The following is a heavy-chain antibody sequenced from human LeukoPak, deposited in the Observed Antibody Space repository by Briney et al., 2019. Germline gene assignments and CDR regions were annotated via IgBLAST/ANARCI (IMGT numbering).Heavy chain of an antibody. Sequence: ASVKVPCKASGYTFTSYDINWVRQATGQGLEWMGWMNPNSGNTGYAQKFQGRVTMTRNTSISTAYMELSSLRSEDTAVYYCASITTTYYYYGMDVWGQGTTVTVSS. CDR1: GYTFTSYD. V-gene: IGHV1-8*01. J-gene: IGHJ6*02. CDR2: MNPNSGNT. D-gene: IGHD1-1*01. CDR3: ASITTTYYYYGMDV.